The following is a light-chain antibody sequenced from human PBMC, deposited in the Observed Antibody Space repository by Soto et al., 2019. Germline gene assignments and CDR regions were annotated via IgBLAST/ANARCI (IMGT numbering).Light chain of an antibody. J-gene: IGKJ1*01. CDR3: QQYNNWHSWT. CDR2: GAS. CDR1: QSVSSN. V-gene: IGKV3-15*01. Sequence: EILLTQYPATLSLSPGERATLSCGGSQSVSSNLAWYQQKPGQAPRLLIYGASTRATGIPARFSGSGSGTEFTLTISSLQSEDFAVYYCQQYNNWHSWTFGHGTKVDIK.